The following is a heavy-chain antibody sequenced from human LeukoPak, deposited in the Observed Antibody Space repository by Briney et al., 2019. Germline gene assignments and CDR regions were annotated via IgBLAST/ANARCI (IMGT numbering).Heavy chain of an antibody. CDR1: GGSFSGYY. Sequence: SETLSLTCAVYGGSFSGYYWSWIRQPPGKGLEWIGEINHSGSTNYNPSLKSRVTISVDTSKNQFSLKLSSVTAADTAVYHCARGHIVVVPAAINYYYMDVWGKGTTVTVSS. CDR2: INHSGST. J-gene: IGHJ6*03. CDR3: ARGHIVVVPAAINYYYMDV. D-gene: IGHD2-2*01. V-gene: IGHV4-34*01.